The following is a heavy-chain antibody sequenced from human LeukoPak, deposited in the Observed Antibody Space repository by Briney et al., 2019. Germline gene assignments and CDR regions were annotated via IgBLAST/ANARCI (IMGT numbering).Heavy chain of an antibody. CDR1: GYRFSSYW. D-gene: IGHD3-22*01. V-gene: IGHV5-51*01. J-gene: IGHJ3*02. CDR2: IYPGDSDP. CDR3: ARKGYYYDSSGYYHSAFDI. Sequence: GESLKISCKGSGYRFSSYWIGWVRQMPGKGLEWMGIIYPGDSDPRYSPSFQGQVTISADKSTSTAYLQWSSLKASDTAMYYCARKGYYYDSSGYYHSAFDIWGQGTMVTVSS.